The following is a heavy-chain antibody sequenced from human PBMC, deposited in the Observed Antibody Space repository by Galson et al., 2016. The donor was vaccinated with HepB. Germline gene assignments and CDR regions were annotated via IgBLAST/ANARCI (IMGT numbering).Heavy chain of an antibody. D-gene: IGHD2-21*01. Sequence: SLRLSCAASGFTFSNFGMSWVRQAPGKGLEWISYIGSWSNTIYYADSVKGRFTISRDNAKNSLSLQMNSLSAEDTAVYYCARDIPGVSYCDYWGQGTLVTVSS. J-gene: IGHJ4*02. CDR2: IGSWSNTI. CDR1: GFTFSNFG. V-gene: IGHV3-48*01. CDR3: ARDIPGVSYCDY.